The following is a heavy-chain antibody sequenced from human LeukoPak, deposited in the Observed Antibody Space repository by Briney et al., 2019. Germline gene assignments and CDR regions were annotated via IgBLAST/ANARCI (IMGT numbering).Heavy chain of an antibody. Sequence: GGSLRLSCAASGFTFSSYGMLWVRQAPGKGLEWVAVISYDGSNKYYVDSVKGRFTISRDNSKNTLYLQMCSLRAEDTAVYYCTRGTNDYGGIERKKPFDYWGQGTLVTVSS. CDR3: TRGTNDYGGIERKKPFDY. CDR2: ISYDGSNK. V-gene: IGHV3-30-3*01. CDR1: GFTFSSYG. D-gene: IGHD4-23*01. J-gene: IGHJ4*02.